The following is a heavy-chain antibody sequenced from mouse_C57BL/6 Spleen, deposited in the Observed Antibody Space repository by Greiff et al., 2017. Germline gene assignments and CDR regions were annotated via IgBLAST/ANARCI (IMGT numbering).Heavy chain of an antibody. Sequence: VQLQESGAELVRPGASVTLSCKASGYTFTDYEMHWVKQTPVHGLEWIGAIDPETGGTAYNQKFKGKAILTADKSSSTAYMELRSLTSEDSAVXYCTRPTVVAHYAMDYWGQGTSVTVSS. CDR1: GYTFTDYE. CDR3: TRPTVVAHYAMDY. CDR2: IDPETGGT. V-gene: IGHV1-15*01. D-gene: IGHD1-1*01. J-gene: IGHJ4*01.